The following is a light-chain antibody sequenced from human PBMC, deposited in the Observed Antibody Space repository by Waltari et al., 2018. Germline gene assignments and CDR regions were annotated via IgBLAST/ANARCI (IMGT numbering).Light chain of an antibody. CDR2: QDS. V-gene: IGLV3-1*01. J-gene: IGLJ1*01. CDR3: QAWDSSTAV. CDR1: KLGDKL. Sequence: SYELTQPPSVSVSPGQKASITCSGEKLGDKLTCWYQQKPGQSPVLVIYQDSKRPSGIPERFSGSNSGNTATLTISGTQAMDEADYYCQAWDSSTAVFGTGTKVTVL.